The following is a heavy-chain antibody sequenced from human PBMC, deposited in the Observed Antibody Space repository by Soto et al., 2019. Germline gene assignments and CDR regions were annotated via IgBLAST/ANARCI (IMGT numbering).Heavy chain of an antibody. D-gene: IGHD3-3*01. CDR3: ARAFYDFWWFDP. CDR2: MNPNSGNT. J-gene: IGHJ5*02. CDR1: GYTFTSYD. V-gene: IGHV1-8*01. Sequence: ASVKVSCKASGYTFTSYDINWVRQATGQGLEWMGWMNPNSGNTGYAQKFQGRVTMTRNTSISTAYMALSSLGSEDTAVYYCARAFYDFWWFDPWGQGTLVTVSS.